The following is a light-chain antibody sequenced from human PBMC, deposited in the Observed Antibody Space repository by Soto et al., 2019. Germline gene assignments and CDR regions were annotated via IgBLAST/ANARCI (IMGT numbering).Light chain of an antibody. CDR3: QQYGHSPT. CDR2: GTS. J-gene: IGKJ1*01. V-gene: IGKV3-20*01. CDR1: QSVSNY. Sequence: EIVVTQSPGTLPLAPGERATLSCRASQSVSNYLAWYQQKPGQAPRLLLYGTSNRATGIPDRFTGSGSGTDFTLTISRLEPEDSAVYFCQQYGHSPTFGQGTKVEIK.